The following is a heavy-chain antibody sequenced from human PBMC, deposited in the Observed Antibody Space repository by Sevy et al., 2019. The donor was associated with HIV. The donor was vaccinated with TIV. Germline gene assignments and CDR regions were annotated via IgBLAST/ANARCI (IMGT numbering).Heavy chain of an antibody. CDR1: GFTFSRYA. CDR3: AKEAKEYCRGGSCYGSTFDY. D-gene: IGHD2-15*01. J-gene: IGHJ4*02. CDR2: ISDGGTVT. Sequence: GGSLRLSCVVSGFTFSRYAMNWVRQAPGKGLEWVAGISDGGTVTYYAESVKGRFTMSRDTSKNTVYVEMNSLRVEDTAVYYCAKEAKEYCRGGSCYGSTFDYWGQGTLVTVSS. V-gene: IGHV3-23*01.